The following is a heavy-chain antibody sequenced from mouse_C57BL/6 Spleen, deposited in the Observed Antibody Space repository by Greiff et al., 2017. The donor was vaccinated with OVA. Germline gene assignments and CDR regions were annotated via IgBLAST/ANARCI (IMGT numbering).Heavy chain of an antibody. CDR3: ARSTYDYVYYAMDY. V-gene: IGHV1-19*01. CDR1: GYTFTDYY. Sequence: VQLKQSGPVLVKPGASVKMSCKASGYTFTDYYMNWVKQSHGKSLEWIGVINPYNGGTSYNQKFKGKATLTVDKSSSTAYMELNSLTSEDSAVYYCARSTYDYVYYAMDYWGQGTSVTVSS. CDR2: INPYNGGT. J-gene: IGHJ4*01. D-gene: IGHD2-4*01.